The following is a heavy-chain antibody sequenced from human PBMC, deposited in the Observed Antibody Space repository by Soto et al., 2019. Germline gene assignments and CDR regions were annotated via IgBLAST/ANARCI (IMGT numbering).Heavy chain of an antibody. D-gene: IGHD6-13*01. CDR2: INPNSGGT. V-gene: IGHV1-2*02. Sequence: ASVKVSCKASGYTFTGYYMHWVRQAPGQGLEWMGWINPNSGGTNYAQKFQGRVTMTRDTSISTAYMELSRLRSDDTAVYYCATVFPESSSWARDDAFDIWGQGTMVTV. CDR3: ATVFPESSSWARDDAFDI. CDR1: GYTFTGYY. J-gene: IGHJ3*02.